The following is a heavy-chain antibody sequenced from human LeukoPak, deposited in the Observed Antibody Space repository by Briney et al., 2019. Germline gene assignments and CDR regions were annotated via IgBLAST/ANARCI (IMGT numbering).Heavy chain of an antibody. J-gene: IGHJ4*02. Sequence: ASVEVSCKASGYTFTGYYIHWVRQAPGQGLEWMGWINPNSGATNFAQKFQGRVTMTRDTSISTTYMELSRLRSDDTAVYYCARDRVAVAGRGLYYFDYWGQGTLVTVSS. CDR3: ARDRVAVAGRGLYYFDY. V-gene: IGHV1-2*02. D-gene: IGHD2-15*01. CDR2: INPNSGAT. CDR1: GYTFTGYY.